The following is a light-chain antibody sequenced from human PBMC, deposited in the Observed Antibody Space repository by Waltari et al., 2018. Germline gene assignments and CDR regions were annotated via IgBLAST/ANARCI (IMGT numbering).Light chain of an antibody. J-gene: IGKJ1*01. CDR1: QSVDSW. CDR2: KAS. Sequence: DIQMTQSPSTLSASVGDRVTITCRASQSVDSWLAWYQQKPGKAPKLLIYKASILGSGVPSRFSGSGSGTEVTLTISSLQPDDFATYYCQQYNLYSETFGQGTKVEVK. CDR3: QQYNLYSET. V-gene: IGKV1-5*03.